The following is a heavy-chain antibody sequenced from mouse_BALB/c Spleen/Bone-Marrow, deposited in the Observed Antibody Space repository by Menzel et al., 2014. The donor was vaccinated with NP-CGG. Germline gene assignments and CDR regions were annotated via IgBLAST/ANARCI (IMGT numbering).Heavy chain of an antibody. CDR2: IDPANGNT. V-gene: IGHV14-3*02. Sequence: EVKLVESGGELVKPGASVKLSCTASGFNIKDTYMHWVKQRPEQGLEWIGRIDPANGNTKYDPKFQGKATITADTSSNTAYLQLSSLTSEDTAVYYCARWEYYAMDYWGQGASVTVSS. CDR3: ARWEYYAMDY. D-gene: IGHD4-1*01. J-gene: IGHJ4*01. CDR1: GFNIKDTY.